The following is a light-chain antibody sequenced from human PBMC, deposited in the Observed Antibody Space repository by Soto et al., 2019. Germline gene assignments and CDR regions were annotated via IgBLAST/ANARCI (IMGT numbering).Light chain of an antibody. CDR2: TAS. CDR3: QKNVGAPQT. V-gene: IGKV1-27*01. Sequence: DIQMTQSPSSLSASVGDRVTITCRASQDIGNYLAWYQQKSGRVPRLLIYTASTLQSGVPSRFSGSGSGTDFTLTISSLQPEDVATYFCQKNVGAPQTFGQGTKVEIK. J-gene: IGKJ1*01. CDR1: QDIGNY.